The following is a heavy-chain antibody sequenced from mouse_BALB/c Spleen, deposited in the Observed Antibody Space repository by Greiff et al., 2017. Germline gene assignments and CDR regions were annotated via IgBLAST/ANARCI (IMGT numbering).Heavy chain of an antibody. CDR2: FLPGSGST. CDR3: ARSYYYGSSYVDY. V-gene: IGHV1-9*01. Sequence: QVQLQQSGAELMKPGASVKISCKATGYTFSSYWIEWVKQRPGHGLEWIGEFLPGSGSTNYNEKFKGKATFTADTSSNTAYMQLSSLTSEDSAVYYCARSYYYGSSYVDYWGQGTTLTVSS. J-gene: IGHJ2*01. CDR1: GYTFSSYW. D-gene: IGHD1-1*01.